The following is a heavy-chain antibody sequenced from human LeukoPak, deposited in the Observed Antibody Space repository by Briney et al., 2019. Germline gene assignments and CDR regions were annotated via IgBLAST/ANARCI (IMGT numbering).Heavy chain of an antibody. CDR2: IYYSGST. D-gene: IGHD6-19*01. V-gene: IGHV4-39*01. CDR1: GGSISSSSYY. Sequence: SETLSLTCTVSGGSISSSSYYWGWIRQPPGKGLEWIGSIYYSGSTYYNPSLKSRVTISVDTSKNQFSLKPSSVTAADTAVYYYASRIAVAGTAFDYWGQGTLVTVSS. J-gene: IGHJ4*02. CDR3: ASRIAVAGTAFDY.